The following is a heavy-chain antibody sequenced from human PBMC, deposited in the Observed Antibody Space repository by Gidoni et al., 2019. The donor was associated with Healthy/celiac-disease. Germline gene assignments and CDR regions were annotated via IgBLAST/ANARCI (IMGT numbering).Heavy chain of an antibody. Sequence: EVQLLESGGGLVQPGGSLRLSCAASGFTFSCYAMSWVRQAPGKGLEWVSAISGSGGSTYYADSVKGRFTISRDNSKNTLYLQMNSLRAEDTAVYYCAKELRTTVTLQGGMDVWGQGTTVTVSS. CDR1: GFTFSCYA. CDR2: ISGSGGST. D-gene: IGHD4-17*01. V-gene: IGHV3-23*01. CDR3: AKELRTTVTLQGGMDV. J-gene: IGHJ6*02.